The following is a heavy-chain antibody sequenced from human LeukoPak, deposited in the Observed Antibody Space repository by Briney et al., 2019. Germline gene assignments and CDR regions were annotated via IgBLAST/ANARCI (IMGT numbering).Heavy chain of an antibody. CDR2: IHYDGSNS. Sequence: GGSLRLSCAASGFTFNNYAMHWVRQAPGKGLEWVAFIHYDGSNSYHTDSVRGRFTIARDNSKNTLYLQMNSLRVEDTAEYYCAKDGFEVVPAAIPSFYWGQGTLVTVSS. CDR1: GFTFNNYA. CDR3: AKDGFEVVPAAIPSFY. D-gene: IGHD2-2*02. J-gene: IGHJ4*02. V-gene: IGHV3-30*02.